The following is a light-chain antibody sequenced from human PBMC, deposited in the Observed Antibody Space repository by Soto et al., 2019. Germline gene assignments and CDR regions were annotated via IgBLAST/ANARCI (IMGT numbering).Light chain of an antibody. V-gene: IGKV3-20*01. Sequence: EIVLTQSPGTLSLSPWERATLFCRASQSIATSQLAWYQQKPGQAPRLLIGASTRATGIPDRFSDSGSGTDFTLTISRLEPEDFAVYYCQQFAASPRTFGQGTKVDIK. CDR1: QSIATSQ. CDR3: QQFAASPRT. CDR2: GAS. J-gene: IGKJ1*01.